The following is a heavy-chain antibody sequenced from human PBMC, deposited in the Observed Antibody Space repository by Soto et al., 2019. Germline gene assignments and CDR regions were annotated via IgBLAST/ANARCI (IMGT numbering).Heavy chain of an antibody. CDR2: ISSSSSYI. V-gene: IGHV3-21*01. CDR1: GFTFSSYS. D-gene: IGHD2-2*01. CDR3: ATRPHVYCSSTSCYSGAFDI. J-gene: IGHJ3*02. Sequence: GGSLRLSCAASGFTFSSYSMNWFRQAPGKGLEWVSSISSSSSYIYYADSVKGRFTISRDNAKNSLYLQMSSLRAEDTAVYYCATRPHVYCSSTSCYSGAFDIWGQGTMVTVSS.